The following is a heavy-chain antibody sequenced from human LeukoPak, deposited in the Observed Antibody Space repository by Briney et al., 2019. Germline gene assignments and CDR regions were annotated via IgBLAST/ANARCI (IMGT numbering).Heavy chain of an antibody. CDR2: ISASGDNT. J-gene: IGHJ4*02. D-gene: IGHD5-12*01. V-gene: IGHV3-23*01. CDR3: AKHSAERYSGNYGWAPPDEY. Sequence: PGGSLRLSCAASGFTFSSSGMSWVRQAPGKGLEWVSTISASGDNTYYADSVKGRFTISRDNSKNTLYLQMNSLRSEDTAVYYCAKHSAERYSGNYGWAPPDEYWGQGSLVTVSS. CDR1: GFTFSSSG.